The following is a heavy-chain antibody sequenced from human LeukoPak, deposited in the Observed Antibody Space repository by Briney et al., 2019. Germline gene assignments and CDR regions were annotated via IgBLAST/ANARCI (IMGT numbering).Heavy chain of an antibody. Sequence: GGSLRLSCAASGFTFSSYGMHWVRQAPGKGLEWVAVISYDGSNKYYADSVKGRLTISRDNSKNTLYLQMNSLRAEDTAVYYCAREGTAVAGEDYYYGMDVWGKGTTVTVSS. V-gene: IGHV3-30*03. CDR3: AREGTAVAGEDYYYGMDV. J-gene: IGHJ6*04. CDR1: GFTFSSYG. CDR2: ISYDGSNK. D-gene: IGHD6-19*01.